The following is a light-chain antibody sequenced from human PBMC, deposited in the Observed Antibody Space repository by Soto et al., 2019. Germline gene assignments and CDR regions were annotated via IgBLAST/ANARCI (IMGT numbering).Light chain of an antibody. CDR3: QQYNSYS. CDR2: KAS. J-gene: IGKJ1*01. Sequence: DIQMTQSPSTLSASVGDRVTIICRASQSISSWLAWYQQKPGKAPKLLIYKASNLQSGVPSRFSGSGSGTEFTLTISSLQPDDFATYYCQQYNSYSFGQGTKVDIK. V-gene: IGKV1-5*02. CDR1: QSISSW.